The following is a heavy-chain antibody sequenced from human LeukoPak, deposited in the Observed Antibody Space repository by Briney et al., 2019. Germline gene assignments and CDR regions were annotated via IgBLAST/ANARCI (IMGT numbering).Heavy chain of an antibody. V-gene: IGHV3-23*01. CDR1: GFIFSSYA. CDR3: AKVSDSGYDQDDY. Sequence: GWSLRLSCAASGFIFSSYAMSWGRQATGQGLHWVSAISGSGGSTYYADSVKGRFTISRDNSKNTLYLQMNSLRAEDTAVYYCAKVSDSGYDQDDYWGQGTLVTVSS. J-gene: IGHJ4*02. D-gene: IGHD5-12*01. CDR2: ISGSGGST.